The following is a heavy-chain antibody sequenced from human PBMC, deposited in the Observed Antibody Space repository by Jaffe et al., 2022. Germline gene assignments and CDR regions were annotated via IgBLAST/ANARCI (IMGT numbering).Heavy chain of an antibody. Sequence: EVQLVESGGGLVKPGGSLRLSCAASGFTFSSYSMNWVRQAPGKGLEWVSSISSSSSYIYYADSVKGRFTISRDNAKNSLYLQMNSLRAEDTAVYYCARTLYYDFWSGSGTDDAFDIWGQGTMVTVSS. D-gene: IGHD3-3*01. CDR1: GFTFSSYS. J-gene: IGHJ3*02. CDR3: ARTLYYDFWSGSGTDDAFDI. CDR2: ISSSSSYI. V-gene: IGHV3-21*01.